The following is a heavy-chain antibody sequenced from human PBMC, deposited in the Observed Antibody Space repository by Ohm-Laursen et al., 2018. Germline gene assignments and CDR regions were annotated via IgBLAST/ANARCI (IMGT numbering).Heavy chain of an antibody. CDR2: IYSRGNT. D-gene: IGHD5-12*01. Sequence: GTLSLTCLVSGGSISGHYWTWIRQPAGKGLDWIGRIYSRGNTDYNPSLKSRVTISLDTSKNQFSLKLNSVTAADTAVCYCARGLVVNSGYDWGWDYWGQGALVTVSS. V-gene: IGHV4-4*07. CDR1: GGSISGHY. J-gene: IGHJ4*02. CDR3: ARGLVVNSGYDWGWDY.